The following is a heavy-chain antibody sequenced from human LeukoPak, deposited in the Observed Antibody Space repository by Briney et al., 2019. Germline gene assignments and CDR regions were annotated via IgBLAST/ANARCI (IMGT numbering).Heavy chain of an antibody. D-gene: IGHD3-10*01. J-gene: IGHJ4*02. CDR1: GFTFSSYA. CDR2: ISGSGCST. CDR3: AKAVRGDTSDY. V-gene: IGHV3-23*01. Sequence: GGSLRLSCAASGFTFSSYAMSWVRQAPGKGLEWVSGISGSGCSTHYADSVKGRFTISRDNSKNTLSLQMNSLRAEDTAVYYCAKAVRGDTSDYWGQGTLVTVSS.